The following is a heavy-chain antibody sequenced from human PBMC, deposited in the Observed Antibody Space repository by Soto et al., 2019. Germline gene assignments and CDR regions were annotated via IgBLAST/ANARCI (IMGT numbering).Heavy chain of an antibody. CDR1: GDSVSSNSAS. CDR3: ARDLLRSIVVVPAAITTVVYYYYGMDV. J-gene: IGHJ6*02. D-gene: IGHD2-2*02. Sequence: SQTLSLTCAISGDSVSSNSASWNWIRQSPSRGLEWLGRTYYRSKWYNDYAVSVKSRITINPDTSKNQFSLQLNSVTPEDTAVYYCARDLLRSIVVVPAAITTVVYYYYGMDVWGQGTKVTVSS. CDR2: TYYRSKWYN. V-gene: IGHV6-1*01.